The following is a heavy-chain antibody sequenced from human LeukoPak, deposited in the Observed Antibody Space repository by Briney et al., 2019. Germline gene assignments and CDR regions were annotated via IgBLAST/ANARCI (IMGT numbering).Heavy chain of an antibody. J-gene: IGHJ4*02. V-gene: IGHV4-59*08. Sequence: SETLSLTCTVSGGSISSYYWSWIRQPPGKGLEWIVYIYYSGSTNYNPSLKSRVTISVDTSKNQFSLKLSSVTAADTAVYYCASTYCSGGSCYWALDYWGQGTLVTVSS. CDR1: GGSISSYY. CDR3: ASTYCSGGSCYWALDY. D-gene: IGHD2-15*01. CDR2: IYYSGST.